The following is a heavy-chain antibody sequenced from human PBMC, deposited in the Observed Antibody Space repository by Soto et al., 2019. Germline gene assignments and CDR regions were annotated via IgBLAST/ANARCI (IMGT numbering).Heavy chain of an antibody. J-gene: IGHJ5*02. CDR3: VRDGTKTLRDWFDP. CDR2: IYATGTT. CDR1: GASISGFY. Sequence: SETLSLTCTVSGASISGFYWSWVRKAAGKGLEWIGRIYATGTTDYNPSLKSRVMMSVDTSKKQFSLKLRSVTAADTAVYYCVRDGTKTLRDWFDPWGQGXSVTVYS. D-gene: IGHD1-1*01. V-gene: IGHV4-4*07.